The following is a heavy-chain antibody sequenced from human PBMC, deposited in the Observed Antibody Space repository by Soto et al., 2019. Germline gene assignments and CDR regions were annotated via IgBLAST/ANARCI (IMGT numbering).Heavy chain of an antibody. D-gene: IGHD6-6*01. J-gene: IGHJ3*02. CDR2: ISSSSSYI. V-gene: IGHV3-21*01. Sequence: GGSLRLSCAASGFTFSSYSMNWVRQAPGKGLEWVSSISSSSSYIYYADSVKGRFTISRDNAKNSLYLQMNSVRAEDTAVYYCARGDSSSSGAFDIWGQGTMVTVSS. CDR1: GFTFSSYS. CDR3: ARGDSSSSGAFDI.